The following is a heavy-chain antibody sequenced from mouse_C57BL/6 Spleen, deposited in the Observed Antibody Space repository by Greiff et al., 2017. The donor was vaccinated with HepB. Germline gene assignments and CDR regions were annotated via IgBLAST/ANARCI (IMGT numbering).Heavy chain of an antibody. CDR2: ISSGGSYT. V-gene: IGHV5-6*02. J-gene: IGHJ4*01. Sequence: EVMLVESGGDLVKPGGSLKLSCAASGFTFSSYGMSWVRQTPDKRLEWVATISSGGSYTYYPDSVKGRFTISRENAKNTLYLQMSSLKSEDTAMYYCARQFYGSSYDYAMDYWGQGTSVTVSS. CDR3: ARQFYGSSYDYAMDY. CDR1: GFTFSSYG. D-gene: IGHD1-1*01.